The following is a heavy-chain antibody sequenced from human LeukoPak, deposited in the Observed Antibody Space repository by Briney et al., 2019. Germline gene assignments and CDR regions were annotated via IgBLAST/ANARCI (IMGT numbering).Heavy chain of an antibody. CDR1: GYTLTELS. J-gene: IGHJ4*02. CDR2: FDPEDGET. Sequence: ASVKVSCKVSGYTLTELSVHWVRQAPGKGLEWMGGFDPEDGETIYAQKFQGRVTMTEDTSSDTAYMELSSLRSEDTAVYYCATSALAVAPFDYWGQGTLVTVSS. D-gene: IGHD6-19*01. V-gene: IGHV1-24*01. CDR3: ATSALAVAPFDY.